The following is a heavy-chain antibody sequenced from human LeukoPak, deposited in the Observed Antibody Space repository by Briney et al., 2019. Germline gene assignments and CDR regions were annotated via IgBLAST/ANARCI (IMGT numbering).Heavy chain of an antibody. Sequence: SETLSLTCTVYGGSFSGYYWSWIRQPPGKGLEWIGEINHSGSTDYNPSLKSRVTISVDTSKNQFSLKLSSVTAADTAVYYCARGTWIQLWLRRFYFDYWGQGTLVTVSS. CDR2: INHSGST. J-gene: IGHJ4*02. CDR3: ARGTWIQLWLRRFYFDY. CDR1: GGSFSGYY. V-gene: IGHV4-34*01. D-gene: IGHD5-18*01.